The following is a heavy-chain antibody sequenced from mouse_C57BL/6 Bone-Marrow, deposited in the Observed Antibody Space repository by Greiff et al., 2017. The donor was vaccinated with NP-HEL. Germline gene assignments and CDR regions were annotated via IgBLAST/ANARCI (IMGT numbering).Heavy chain of an antibody. CDR2: ISYDGSN. Sequence: EVQLQESGPGLVKPSQSLSLTCSVTGYSITSGYYWNWIRQFPGNKLEWMGYISYDGSNNYNPSLKNRISITRDTSKNQFFLKLNSVTTEDTATYYCARDYYGSSYVRWYFDVWGTGTTVTVSS. D-gene: IGHD1-1*01. J-gene: IGHJ1*03. CDR3: ARDYYGSSYVRWYFDV. V-gene: IGHV3-6*01. CDR1: GYSITSGYY.